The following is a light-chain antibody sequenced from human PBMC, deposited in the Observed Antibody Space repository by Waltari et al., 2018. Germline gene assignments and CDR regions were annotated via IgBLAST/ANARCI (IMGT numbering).Light chain of an antibody. J-gene: IGLJ3*02. V-gene: IGLV2-14*01. CDR3: SSYTRRSYWV. CDR1: RSHVGFYAF. CDR2: KVN. Sequence: QSALTQPASVSGSPGPSITISCTGTRSHVGFYAFVSWFQQPQGTAPKVMIYKVNNRPSGVSNRFSGSKSANTASLTISGLQAEDEADYYCSSYTRRSYWVFGGGTQLTVL.